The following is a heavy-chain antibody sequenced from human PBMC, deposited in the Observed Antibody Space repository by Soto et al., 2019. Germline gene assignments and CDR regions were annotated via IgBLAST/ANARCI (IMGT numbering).Heavy chain of an antibody. Sequence: SETLSLTCAVYGGSFSGYYWSWIRQPPGKGLEWIGEINHSGSTNYNPSLKSRVTISVDTSKNQFSLKLSSVTAADTAVYYCARRLTYYYDSSGYYYEYWGQGTLVTV. CDR2: INHSGST. D-gene: IGHD3-22*01. V-gene: IGHV4-34*01. J-gene: IGHJ4*02. CDR3: ARRLTYYYDSSGYYYEY. CDR1: GGSFSGYY.